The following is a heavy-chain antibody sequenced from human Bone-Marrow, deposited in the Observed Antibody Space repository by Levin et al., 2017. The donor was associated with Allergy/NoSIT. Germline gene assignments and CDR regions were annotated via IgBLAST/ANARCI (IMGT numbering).Heavy chain of an antibody. Sequence: GGSLRLSCAASGFIFSNYVMSWVRQAPGKGLEWVSGISGSGGSTYYADSVKGRFTISRDNSKNTLYLRINRLRAEDTAVYYCAKIATGYYDILTGDYYYNGMDVWGQGTTVTVSS. CDR2: ISGSGGST. CDR3: AKIATGYYDILTGDYYYNGMDV. D-gene: IGHD3-9*01. CDR1: GFIFSNYV. V-gene: IGHV3-23*01. J-gene: IGHJ6*02.